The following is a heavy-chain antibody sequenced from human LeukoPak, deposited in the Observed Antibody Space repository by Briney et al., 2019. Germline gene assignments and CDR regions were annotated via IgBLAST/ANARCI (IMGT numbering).Heavy chain of an antibody. D-gene: IGHD3-16*02. CDR3: ASMITFGGVIVIGYFDY. Sequence: ASVKVSCKASGCTFSSYAIIWGRQAPGHGLEWMGGINPIFGTANYAQKFQGRVTITTDKSTSTAYMELSSLRSEDTAVYYCASMITFGGVIVIGYFDYWGQGTLVTVSS. J-gene: IGHJ4*02. CDR1: GCTFSSYA. V-gene: IGHV1-69*05. CDR2: INPIFGTA.